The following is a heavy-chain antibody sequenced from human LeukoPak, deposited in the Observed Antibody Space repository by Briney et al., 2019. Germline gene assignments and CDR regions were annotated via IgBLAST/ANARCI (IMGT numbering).Heavy chain of an antibody. V-gene: IGHV4-39*07. CDR3: ARDPAGSGSVRDYYFDY. D-gene: IGHD3-22*01. CDR2: IYTSGST. Sequence: PSQTLSLTCTVSGGSISSSSYYWGWIRQPPGKGLEWVGSIYTSGSTNYNPSLKSRVTMSVDTAKNQFSLKLSSVTAADTAVYYCARDPAGSGSVRDYYFDYWGQGTLVTVSS. CDR1: GGSISSSSYY. J-gene: IGHJ4*02.